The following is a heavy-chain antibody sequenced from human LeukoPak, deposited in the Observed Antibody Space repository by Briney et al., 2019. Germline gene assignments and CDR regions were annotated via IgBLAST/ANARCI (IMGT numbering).Heavy chain of an antibody. Sequence: ASVKVSCKASGYTFTRYIMNWVRQAPGQRPEWMGWINPGNGNTKYSEKFQDRVTFIRDTSATTAYMELSSLRSEDTAVYYCARERVTTTAFDYWGQGTLVTVSS. V-gene: IGHV1-3*01. J-gene: IGHJ4*02. CDR3: ARERVTTTAFDY. D-gene: IGHD5-12*01. CDR2: INPGNGNT. CDR1: GYTFTRYI.